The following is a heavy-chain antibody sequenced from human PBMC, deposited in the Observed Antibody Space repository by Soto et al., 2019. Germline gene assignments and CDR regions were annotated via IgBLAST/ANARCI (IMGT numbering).Heavy chain of an antibody. CDR2: IYYSGNT. Sequence: QVRLQEWGPGLVKPSQTLSLKCSVSGGSITTGGRYWSWIRQLPGKGLEWIGDIYYSGNTYYNASLKSRVTISVEAAKNQFSLKLSSVTAADTAVYYCAQALVFTGGDGFDIGGKGRLVTVSS. CDR3: AQALVFTGGDGFDI. V-gene: IGHV4-31*02. J-gene: IGHJ3*02. D-gene: IGHD1-1*01. CDR1: GGSITTGGRY.